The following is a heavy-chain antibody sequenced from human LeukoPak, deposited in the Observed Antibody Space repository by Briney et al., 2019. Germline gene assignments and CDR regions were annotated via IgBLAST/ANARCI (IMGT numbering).Heavy chain of an antibody. CDR3: ARDQVSYGYVPTAFDI. V-gene: IGHV3-21*01. J-gene: IGHJ3*02. D-gene: IGHD5-18*01. Sequence: GGSLRLSCAASGFTFSTYSMNWVRQAPGKGLEWVSSISSSSNYIYYADSLKGRFTISRDNAKNSLYLQMNSLRAEDTAVYYCARDQVSYGYVPTAFDIWGQGTMVTVSS. CDR1: GFTFSTYS. CDR2: ISSSSNYI.